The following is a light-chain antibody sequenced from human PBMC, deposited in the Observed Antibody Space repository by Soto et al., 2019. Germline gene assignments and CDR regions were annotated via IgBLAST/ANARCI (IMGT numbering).Light chain of an antibody. V-gene: IGKV1-39*01. CDR1: QSVRSY. Sequence: DIQMTQAPSSLCASVGDRVTITCRASQSVRSYLNWYQQKPGKAPKLLIYAASSLQSGVPSRFSGSGSGTDFTLTISSLQPEDFAVYYCQQYGSSPTTFGQGTRLEI. CDR2: AAS. CDR3: QQYGSSPTT. J-gene: IGKJ5*01.